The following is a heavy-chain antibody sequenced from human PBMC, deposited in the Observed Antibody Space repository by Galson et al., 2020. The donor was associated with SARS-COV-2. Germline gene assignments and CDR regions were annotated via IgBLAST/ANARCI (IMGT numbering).Heavy chain of an antibody. D-gene: IGHD3-9*01. CDR2: INPNSGGT. Sequence: ASVKVSCKASGYTFTGYYMHWVRQAPGQGLEWMGRINPNSGGTNYAQKFQGRVTMTRDTSISTAYMELSRLRSDDTAVYYCARDAAYFDWLFLSGLAAPSSYNWFDPWGQGTLVTVSS. CDR3: ARDAAYFDWLFLSGLAAPSSYNWFDP. J-gene: IGHJ5*02. V-gene: IGHV1-2*06. CDR1: GYTFTGYY.